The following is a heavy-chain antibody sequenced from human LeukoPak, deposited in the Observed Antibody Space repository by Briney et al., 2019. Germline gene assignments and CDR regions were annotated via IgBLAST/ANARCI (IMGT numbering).Heavy chain of an antibody. J-gene: IGHJ4*02. Sequence: GASVKVSCKASGYTFTGYYMHWVRQAPGQGLEWMGWINPNSGGTNYAQKFQGRVTMTRDTSISTAYMELSRLRSDDTAVYYCARGPLICSSTSCPSGDFDYWGQGTLVTVSS. CDR1: GYTFTGYY. CDR2: INPNSGGT. V-gene: IGHV1-2*02. CDR3: ARGPLICSSTSCPSGDFDY. D-gene: IGHD2-2*01.